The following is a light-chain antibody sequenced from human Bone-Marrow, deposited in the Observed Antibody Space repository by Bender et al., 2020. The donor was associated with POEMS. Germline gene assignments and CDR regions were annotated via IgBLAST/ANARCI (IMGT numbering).Light chain of an antibody. CDR1: SSDVGAYNY. CDR3: CSFAGRFYV. J-gene: IGLJ1*01. Sequence: QSALTQPRSVSGSPGQSVTISCTGTSSDVGAYNYVAWYQQHPGKAPKLMIYDVTKRPSGVPDRFSGSKSGNTASLTISALRAEDETDYYCCSFAGRFYVFGTGTTVTAL. V-gene: IGLV2-11*01. CDR2: DVT.